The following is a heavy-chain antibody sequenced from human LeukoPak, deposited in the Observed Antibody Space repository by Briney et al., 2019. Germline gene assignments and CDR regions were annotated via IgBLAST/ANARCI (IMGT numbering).Heavy chain of an antibody. V-gene: IGHV1-69*05. CDR3: ARDTYDFWSGYLGWFDP. CDR2: IIPIFGTA. Sequence: ASVKVSCKASGGTFSSYASSWVRQAPGQGLEWMGRIIPIFGTANYAQTFQGRVTITTDESTSTAYMELCSLRSEDTAVYYCARDTYDFWSGYLGWFDPWGQGTLVTVSS. D-gene: IGHD3-3*01. CDR1: GGTFSSYA. J-gene: IGHJ5*02.